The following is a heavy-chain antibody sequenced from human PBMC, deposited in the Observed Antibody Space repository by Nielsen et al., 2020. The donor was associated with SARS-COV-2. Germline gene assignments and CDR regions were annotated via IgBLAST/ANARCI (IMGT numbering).Heavy chain of an antibody. D-gene: IGHD1-20*01. J-gene: IGHJ3*01. CDR3: ARAARHNLNAGDALDV. Sequence: SETLSLTCAVSGGSISDDAYFWDWIRQPPGKGLEWLGTVFHTGTAYYNPSLKSRLSITPDTSNNQLSLTLMSATAADTAIYYCARAARHNLNAGDALDVWGQGSMVTV. CDR2: VFHTGTA. CDR1: GGSISDDAYF. V-gene: IGHV4-39*07.